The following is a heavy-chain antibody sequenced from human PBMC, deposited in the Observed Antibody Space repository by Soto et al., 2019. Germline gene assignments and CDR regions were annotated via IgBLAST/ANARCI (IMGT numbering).Heavy chain of an antibody. CDR2: LSPMFGSR. J-gene: IGHJ6*02. CDR1: GGTFSRQT. CDR3: ASTYCTSISCSRQGMDV. D-gene: IGHD2-2*01. Sequence: QVQLVQSGAEVKKPGSSVKVSCVASGGTFSRQTFNWVRQAPGQGLEWVGGLSPMFGSRHYAQRFQGRVTITADESTTTAHLELTSLSSEDTAVYFCASTYCTSISCSRQGMDVWGQGTIVIVSS. V-gene: IGHV1-69*01.